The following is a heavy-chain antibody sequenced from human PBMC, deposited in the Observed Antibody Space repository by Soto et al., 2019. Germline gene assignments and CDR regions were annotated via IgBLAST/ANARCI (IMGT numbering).Heavy chain of an antibody. Sequence: SETLSLTCAVSSGSISSSNWWSWVRQPPGKGLEWIGEIYHSGSTNYNPSLKSRVTISVDKSKNQFSLKLSSVTAADTAVYYCARDLITMVRGAYYNWFDPWGQGTLVTVSS. D-gene: IGHD3-10*01. V-gene: IGHV4-4*02. CDR3: ARDLITMVRGAYYNWFDP. J-gene: IGHJ5*02. CDR1: SGSISSSNW. CDR2: IYHSGST.